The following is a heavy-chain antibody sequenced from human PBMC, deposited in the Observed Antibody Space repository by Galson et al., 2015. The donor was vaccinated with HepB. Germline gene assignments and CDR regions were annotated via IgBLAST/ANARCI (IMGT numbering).Heavy chain of an antibody. J-gene: IGHJ4*02. CDR1: GFTFSSYA. V-gene: IGHV3-23*01. CDR3: AKTRDFWSGYWED. CDR2: ISGSADNT. D-gene: IGHD3-3*01. Sequence: SLRLSCAASGFTFSSYAMSWVRQAPGKGLEWVSAISGSADNTYYADSVKGRFTISRDNSKNTLYLHMNSLRAEDTAVYYCAKTRDFWSGYWEDWGQGTLVTVSS.